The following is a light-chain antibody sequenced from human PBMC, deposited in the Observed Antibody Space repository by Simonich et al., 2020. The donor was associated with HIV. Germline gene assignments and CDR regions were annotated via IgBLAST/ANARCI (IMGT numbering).Light chain of an antibody. CDR1: SRDIVDYNF. V-gene: IGLV2-14*01. CDR3: TSYTRNTTWV. CDR2: DVT. Sequence: QSALTQPASVSGSPGQSITISCNGTSRDIVDYNFVSWYQQHPVKAPKLLIYDVTKRPSGVSNSFSGSKSGTTASLTISGLQAEDEADYYCTSYTRNTTWVFGGGTKLTVL. J-gene: IGLJ3*02.